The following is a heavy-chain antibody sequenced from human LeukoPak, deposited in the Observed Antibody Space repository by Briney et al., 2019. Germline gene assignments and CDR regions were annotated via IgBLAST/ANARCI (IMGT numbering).Heavy chain of an antibody. J-gene: IGHJ6*03. CDR3: ARESGESEYSSSSYYYYYYMDV. Sequence: SETLSLTCAVYGGSFSDYYWNWIRQPPGKGLEWIGEINHSGSTNYNPSLKSRVTISVDTSKNQFSLKLSSVTAADTAVYYCARESGESEYSSSSYYYYYYMDVWGKGTTVTVSS. D-gene: IGHD6-6*01. CDR1: GGSFSDYY. V-gene: IGHV4-34*01. CDR2: INHSGST.